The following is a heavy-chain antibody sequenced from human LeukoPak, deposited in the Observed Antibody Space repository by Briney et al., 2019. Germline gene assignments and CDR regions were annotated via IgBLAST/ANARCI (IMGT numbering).Heavy chain of an antibody. CDR3: ARDWSSSGWYDY. Sequence: SETLSLTCAVYGGSFSGYYWSWIRQHPGKGLEWIGYIYYSGSTNYNPSLKSRVTISVDTSKNQFSLKLSSVTAADTAVYYCARDWSSSGWYDYWGQGTLVTVSS. D-gene: IGHD6-19*01. CDR1: GGSFSGYY. J-gene: IGHJ4*02. V-gene: IGHV4-59*01. CDR2: IYYSGST.